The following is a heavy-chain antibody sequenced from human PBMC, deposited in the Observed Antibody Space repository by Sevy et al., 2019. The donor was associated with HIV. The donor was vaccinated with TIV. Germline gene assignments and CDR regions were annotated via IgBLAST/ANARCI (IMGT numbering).Heavy chain of an antibody. J-gene: IGHJ4*02. Sequence: GGSLRLSCAASGFTFSSYSMNWVRQAPGKGLEWVSYISSSSSTIYYADSVKGRLTISRDNAKNSLYLQRNSLRDEDTAVYYCARDRWIHTFDYWGQGTLVTVSS. CDR2: ISSSSSTI. CDR3: ARDRWIHTFDY. V-gene: IGHV3-48*02. D-gene: IGHD5-18*01. CDR1: GFTFSSYS.